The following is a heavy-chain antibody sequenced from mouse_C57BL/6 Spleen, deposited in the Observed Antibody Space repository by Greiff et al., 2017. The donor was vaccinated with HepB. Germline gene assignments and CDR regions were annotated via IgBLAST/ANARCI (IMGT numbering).Heavy chain of an antibody. CDR2: IYPGDGAT. Sequence: VKLMESGPELVKPGASVKISCKASGYAFSSSWMNWVKQRPGKGLEWIGRIYPGDGATNYNGKFKGKATLTADKSSSTAYMQLSSLTSEDSAVYFCARKDYGSSSFAYWGQGTLVTVSA. J-gene: IGHJ3*01. CDR1: GYAFSSSW. CDR3: ARKDYGSSSFAY. V-gene: IGHV1-82*01. D-gene: IGHD1-1*01.